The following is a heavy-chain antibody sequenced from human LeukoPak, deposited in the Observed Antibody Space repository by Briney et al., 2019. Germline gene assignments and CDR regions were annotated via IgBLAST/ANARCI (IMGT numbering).Heavy chain of an antibody. V-gene: IGHV3-23*01. Sequence: PGGSLRLSCAASGFTFSSYAMSWVRQAPGKGLEWVSSIVSSGTDTYYADSVEGRFTISRDNSKNPLFLQINSLRAEDTAVYYCAKDRRSWYFDIWGRGTLVTVSS. J-gene: IGHJ2*01. CDR1: GFTFSSYA. CDR3: AKDRRSWYFDI. CDR2: IVSSGTDT.